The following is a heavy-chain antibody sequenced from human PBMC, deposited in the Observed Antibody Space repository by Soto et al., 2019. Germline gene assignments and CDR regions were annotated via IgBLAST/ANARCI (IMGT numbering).Heavy chain of an antibody. V-gene: IGHV3-23*01. D-gene: IGHD5-18*01. CDR1: GFTFSSYA. J-gene: IGHJ6*03. CDR3: ARVVDTAMPMKYYYYYYMDV. CDR2: ISGSGGST. Sequence: PGGSLRLSCAASGFTFSSYAMSWVRQAPGKGLEWVSAISGSGGSTYYADSVKGRFTISRDNSKNTLYLQMNSLRAEDTAVYYCARVVDTAMPMKYYYYYYMDVWGKGTTVTVSS.